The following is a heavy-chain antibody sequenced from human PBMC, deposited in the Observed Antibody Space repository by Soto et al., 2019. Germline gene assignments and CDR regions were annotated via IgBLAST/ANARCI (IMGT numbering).Heavy chain of an antibody. J-gene: IGHJ4*02. CDR2: IYWDDDK. Sequence: QITLKESGPTLVKPTQTLTLTCTFSGFSLSTSGVGVGWIRQPPGKALEWLALIYWDDDKRYSPSLKSRLTITKDTSQNPVVLTMTNMDPVDTATYYCAHTSGYYYSDYWGQGTLVTVSS. CDR3: AHTSGYYYSDY. V-gene: IGHV2-5*02. CDR1: GFSLSTSGVG. D-gene: IGHD3-22*01.